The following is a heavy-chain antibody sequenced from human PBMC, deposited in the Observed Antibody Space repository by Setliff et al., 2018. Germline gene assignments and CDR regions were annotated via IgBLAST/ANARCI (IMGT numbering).Heavy chain of an antibody. CDR3: AREVGTSTSSDAFDV. J-gene: IGHJ3*01. CDR2: IYHSGSA. V-gene: IGHV4-30-4*08. CDR1: GDSISSGDYF. Sequence: PSETLSLTCTVSGDSISSGDYFWSWIRQPPGKGLEWIAYIYHSGSAYYNPSLKSRVTMSVDTSKNQFSLHLTSVTAADTAVYYCAREVGTSTSSDAFDVWGQGMTVTVSS. D-gene: IGHD1-26*01.